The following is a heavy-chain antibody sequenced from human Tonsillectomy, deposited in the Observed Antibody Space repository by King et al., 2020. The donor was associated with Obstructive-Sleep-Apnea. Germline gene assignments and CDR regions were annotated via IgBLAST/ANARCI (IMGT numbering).Heavy chain of an antibody. D-gene: IGHD5-18*01. CDR3: SRGSPWIQPY. J-gene: IGHJ4*02. CDR2: IRSTAYGGTP. CDR1: GFTFGDYA. V-gene: IGHV3-49*03. Sequence: VQLVESGGGLVQPGQSLRVSCTASGFTFGDYAMSWFRQAPGKGLEWVGFIRSTAYGGTPEYAASVKGRFTISRDDSKSLAYLQMNSLKTEDTGVYYCSRGSPWIQPYWGQGILVTVSS.